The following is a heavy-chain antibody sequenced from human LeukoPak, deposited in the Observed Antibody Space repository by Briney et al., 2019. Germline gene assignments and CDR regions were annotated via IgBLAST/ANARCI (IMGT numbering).Heavy chain of an antibody. Sequence: GGSLRLSCAASGFTFDDYGMSWVRQAPGKGLEWVSGINWNGGSTGYADSVKGRFTISRDNAKNSLYLQMNSLRAEDTAVYYCASRDSSAWPWNYWGQGTLVTVSS. D-gene: IGHD3-22*01. CDR3: ASRDSSAWPWNY. CDR2: INWNGGST. CDR1: GFTFDDYG. V-gene: IGHV3-20*04. J-gene: IGHJ4*02.